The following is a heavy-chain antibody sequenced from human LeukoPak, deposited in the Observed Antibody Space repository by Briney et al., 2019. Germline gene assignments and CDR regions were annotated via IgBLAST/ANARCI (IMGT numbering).Heavy chain of an antibody. CDR2: ISSSGSTI. Sequence: PVGSLRLSCAASGFTFSNEMNWVRQAPGKGLEWVSYISSSGSTIYYADSVKGRFTISRDNAKNSLYLQMNSLRAEDTAVYYCARADQTQAWIQLWTSTAFDYWGQGTLVTVS. CDR3: ARADQTQAWIQLWTSTAFDY. V-gene: IGHV3-48*03. J-gene: IGHJ4*02. CDR1: GFTFSNE. D-gene: IGHD5-18*01.